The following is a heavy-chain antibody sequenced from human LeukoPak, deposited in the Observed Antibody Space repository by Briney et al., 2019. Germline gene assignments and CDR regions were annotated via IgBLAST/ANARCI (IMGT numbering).Heavy chain of an antibody. Sequence: PSETLSLTSTVSGGSISSGDYYWSWIRQPPGKGLEWIAYMYYSGSTYYNPSLKSRVTMSADTSKNQLSLKLSSVTAADTAVYCARPYYYDSRIDPWGQGILVTVSS. D-gene: IGHD3-22*01. CDR3: ARPYYYDSRIDP. V-gene: IGHV4-30-4*01. CDR1: GGSISSGDYY. CDR2: MYYSGST. J-gene: IGHJ5*02.